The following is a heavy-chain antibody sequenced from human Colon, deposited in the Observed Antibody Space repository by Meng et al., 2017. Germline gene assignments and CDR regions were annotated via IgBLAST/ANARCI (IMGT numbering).Heavy chain of an antibody. CDR2: IDHRGDP. Sequence: AHLRASGPGLVKPSGTLSLTCAVSGGSITTNSYWSWVRQSPEKGLEWIGQIDHRGDPYYNPSLKSRVTMSVDRSKSQVSLQLTSVTAADTAVYYCARHGGYYQDYWGQGTLVTVSS. D-gene: IGHD4-23*01. V-gene: IGHV4-4*02. CDR3: ARHGGYYQDY. J-gene: IGHJ4*02. CDR1: GGSITTNSY.